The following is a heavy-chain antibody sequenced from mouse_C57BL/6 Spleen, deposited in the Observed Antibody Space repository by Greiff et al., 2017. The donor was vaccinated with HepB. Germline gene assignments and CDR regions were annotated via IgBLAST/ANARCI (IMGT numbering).Heavy chain of an antibody. V-gene: IGHV5-9*01. Sequence: EVQGVESGGGLVKPGGSLKLSCAASGFTFSSYTMSWVRQTPEKRLEWVATISGGGGNTYYPDSVKGRFTISRDNAKNTLYLQMSSLRSEDTALYYCARHVGTTVALDYWGQGTTLTVSS. D-gene: IGHD1-1*01. CDR3: ARHVGTTVALDY. CDR1: GFTFSSYT. J-gene: IGHJ2*01. CDR2: ISGGGGNT.